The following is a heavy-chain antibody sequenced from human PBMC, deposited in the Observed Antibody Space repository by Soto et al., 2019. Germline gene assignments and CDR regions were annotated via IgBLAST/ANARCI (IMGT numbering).Heavy chain of an antibody. CDR2: IYYTGTT. J-gene: IGHJ5*02. CDR3: AKDPSPQPTTVVTPGWFDP. Sequence: PSETLSLTCTVSGGSIRDGGYYWSWIRQHPGNGLEWIGYIYYTGTTYYNPSFKGRVIISVDLSKGQFSLKLSSVTAADTAFYYCAKDPSPQPTTVVTPGWFDPWGQGILVTVSS. D-gene: IGHD4-17*01. V-gene: IGHV4-31*03. CDR1: GGSIRDGGYY.